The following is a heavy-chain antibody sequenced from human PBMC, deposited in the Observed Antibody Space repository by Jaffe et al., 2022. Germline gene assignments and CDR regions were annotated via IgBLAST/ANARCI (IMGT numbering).Heavy chain of an antibody. Sequence: QVQLQQWGAGLLKPSETLSLTCAVYGGSFSGYYWSWIRQPPGKGLEWIGEINHSGSTNYNPSLKSRVTISVDTSKNQFSLKLSSVTAADTAVYYCARGIHHAMDIVVVVAADLGYYYYMDVWGKGTTVTVSS. D-gene: IGHD2-15*01. CDR1: GGSFSGYY. CDR3: ARGIHHAMDIVVVVAADLGYYYYMDV. CDR2: INHSGST. J-gene: IGHJ6*03. V-gene: IGHV4-34*01.